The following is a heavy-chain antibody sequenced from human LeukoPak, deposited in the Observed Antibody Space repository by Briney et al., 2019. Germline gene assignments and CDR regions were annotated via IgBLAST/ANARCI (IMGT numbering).Heavy chain of an antibody. CDR1: GFTFSSYA. D-gene: IGHD6-6*01. V-gene: IGHV3-23*01. Sequence: PGGSLRLSCAASGFTFSSYAMSWVRQAPGKGLEWVSAISGSGGSTYYADSVKGRFTISRDNSKNTLYLQMNSLRAEDTAVYYCAKGSSSSPPYYYYYGMDVWGQGTTVTVSS. CDR2: ISGSGGST. J-gene: IGHJ6*02. CDR3: AKGSSSSPPYYYYYGMDV.